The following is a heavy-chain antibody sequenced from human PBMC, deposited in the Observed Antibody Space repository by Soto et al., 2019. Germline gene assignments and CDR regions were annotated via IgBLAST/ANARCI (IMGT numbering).Heavy chain of an antibody. CDR1: GGSISSGDYY. CDR2: IYYSGST. V-gene: IGHV4-30-4*01. J-gene: IGHJ5*02. Sequence: QVQLQESGPGLVKPSQTLSLTCTVSGGSISSGDYYWSWIRQPPGKGLEWIGYIYYSGSTYYNPSLESRGTISVDTSKNQFALKMSSVTAADTAVYYCARAGTTNAWFDPWGQGTLVTVSS. D-gene: IGHD4-17*01. CDR3: ARAGTTNAWFDP.